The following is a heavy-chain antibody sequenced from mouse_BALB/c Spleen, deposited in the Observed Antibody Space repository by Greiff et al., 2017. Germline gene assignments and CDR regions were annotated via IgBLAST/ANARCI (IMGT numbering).Heavy chain of an antibody. V-gene: IGHV5-6*01. D-gene: IGHD2-1*01. CDR1: GFTFSSYG. J-gene: IGHJ4*01. CDR2: ISSGGSYT. Sequence: EVQGVESGGDLVKPGGSLKLSCAASGFTFSSYGMSWVRQTPDKRLEWVATISSGGSYTYYPDSVKGRFTISRDNAKNTLYLQMSSLKSEDTAMYYCARRGGNYEAMDYWGQGTSVTVSS. CDR3: ARRGGNYEAMDY.